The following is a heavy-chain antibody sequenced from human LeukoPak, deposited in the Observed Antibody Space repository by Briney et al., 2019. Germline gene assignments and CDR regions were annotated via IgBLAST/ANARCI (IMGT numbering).Heavy chain of an antibody. Sequence: ASVKVSCKASGYTFTSYGISWVRQAPGQGLEWMGGIIPIFGTANYAQKFQGRVTITTDESTSTAYMELSSLRSEDTAVYYCARDIAARPDAFDIGGQGTMVTVSS. CDR1: GYTFTSYG. CDR2: IIPIFGTA. V-gene: IGHV1-69*05. J-gene: IGHJ3*02. CDR3: ARDIAARPDAFDI. D-gene: IGHD6-6*01.